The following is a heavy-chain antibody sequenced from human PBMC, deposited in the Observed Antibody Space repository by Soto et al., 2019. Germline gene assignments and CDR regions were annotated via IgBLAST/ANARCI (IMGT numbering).Heavy chain of an antibody. Sequence: QLVESGGNLVQPGGSLRLSCPASGSTFSYYWMTWVRQAPGKGLEWVANINQDGSEKYYVDSVKGRFTISRDNAKTSLYLQMNSLRAEDTAVYYCARSRDYFPHWGQGTLVTVSS. J-gene: IGHJ1*01. CDR1: GSTFSYYW. CDR3: ARSRDYFPH. V-gene: IGHV3-7*01. CDR2: INQDGSEK.